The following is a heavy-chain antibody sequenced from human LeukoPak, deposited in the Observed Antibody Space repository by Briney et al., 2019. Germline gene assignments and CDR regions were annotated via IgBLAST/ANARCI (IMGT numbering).Heavy chain of an antibody. CDR3: ARVFGAYDSIDC. Sequence: PGGSLRLSCAASGFSMSGYWMSWVRQAPGKGLEGVANIKQDGSERHYADSVKGRFTISRDNAQNSLYLQMNSLRAEETAVYYCARVFGAYDSIDCWGQGTLVTVS. J-gene: IGHJ4*02. CDR2: IKQDGSER. CDR1: GFSMSGYW. D-gene: IGHD5-12*01. V-gene: IGHV3-7*01.